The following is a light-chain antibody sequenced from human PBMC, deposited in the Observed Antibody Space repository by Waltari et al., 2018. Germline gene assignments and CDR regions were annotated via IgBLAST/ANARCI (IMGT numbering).Light chain of an antibody. CDR3: NSRDSSGNHQV. J-gene: IGLJ2*01. V-gene: IGLV3-19*01. Sequence: SSELTQDPAVSVALGQTVRITCQGDSLRSYYASWYQQKPGQAPVLVIYGKNNRPSGIHDRFSGSSTGNTASFTITGAQAEDEADYYCNSRDSSGNHQVFGGGTKLTVL. CDR2: GKN. CDR1: SLRSYY.